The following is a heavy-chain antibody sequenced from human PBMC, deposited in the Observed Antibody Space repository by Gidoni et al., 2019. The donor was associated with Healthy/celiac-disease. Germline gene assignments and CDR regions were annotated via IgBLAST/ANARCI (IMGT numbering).Heavy chain of an antibody. CDR1: GGSISSGSSY. V-gene: IGHV4-61*02. CDR2: IYTSGST. Sequence: QVQLQESGPGLVKPSQTLSLTCTVSGGSISSGSSYWSWIRQPAGKGLEWIGRIYTSGSTNYNPSLKSRVTISVDTSKNQFSLKLSSVTAADTAVYYCARGGTSIEFDYWGQGTLVTVSS. D-gene: IGHD1-1*01. J-gene: IGHJ4*02. CDR3: ARGGTSIEFDY.